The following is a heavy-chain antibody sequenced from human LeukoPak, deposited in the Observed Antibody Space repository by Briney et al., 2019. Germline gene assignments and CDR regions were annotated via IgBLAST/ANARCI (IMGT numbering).Heavy chain of an antibody. J-gene: IGHJ6*02. V-gene: IGHV3-23*01. Sequence: PGGSLRLSCAASGFTFSSYAMSWVRQAPGKGLEWVSAIGDSGGSTHHADSVKGRFTISRDNSKNTLYLQMNSLRAEDTAVYYCARDKRYCSGGSCQYYYYYGMDVWGQGTTVTVSS. CDR1: GFTFSSYA. CDR2: IGDSGGST. CDR3: ARDKRYCSGGSCQYYYYYGMDV. D-gene: IGHD2-15*01.